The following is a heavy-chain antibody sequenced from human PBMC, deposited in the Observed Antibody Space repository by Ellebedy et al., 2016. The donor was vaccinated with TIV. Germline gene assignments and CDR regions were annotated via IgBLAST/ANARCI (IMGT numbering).Heavy chain of an antibody. CDR2: INPSGGST. Sequence: AASVKVSCKASGYTFTSYYMHWVRQAPGQGLEWMGIINPSGGSTSYAQKFQGRVTMTRDTSTSTVYMELSSLRSEDTAGYYCARRAVAGYFDYWGQGTLVTVSS. D-gene: IGHD6-19*01. CDR3: ARRAVAGYFDY. J-gene: IGHJ4*02. CDR1: GYTFTSYY. V-gene: IGHV1-46*01.